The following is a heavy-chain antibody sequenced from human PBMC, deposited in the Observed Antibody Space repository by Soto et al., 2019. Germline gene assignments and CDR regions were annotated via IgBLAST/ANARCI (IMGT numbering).Heavy chain of an antibody. J-gene: IGHJ4*02. D-gene: IGHD6-19*01. Sequence: EVQLVESGGGLVKPAGSLRLSCAASGFSFTNACMNWVRQAPGTGLEWVGRIKSKTDGGTTDYAAPVKGRFTIASDDSKNTPYLQMNSLKSEDTAVYYCSTGTDYSSGWSQPSYWGQGTLVTVSS. CDR2: IKSKTDGGTT. V-gene: IGHV3-15*07. CDR3: STGTDYSSGWSQPSY. CDR1: GFSFTNAC.